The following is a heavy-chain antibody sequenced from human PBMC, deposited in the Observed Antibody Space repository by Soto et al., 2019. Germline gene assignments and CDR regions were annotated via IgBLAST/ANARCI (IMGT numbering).Heavy chain of an antibody. CDR1: GGSISSGGYY. CDR3: AREGREAWHNYGFPVLDC. CDR2: IYHSGST. J-gene: IGHJ4*02. V-gene: IGHV4-31*03. D-gene: IGHD5-18*01. Sequence: QVQLQESGPGLVKPSQTLSLTCTVSGGSISSGGYYWSWIRQHPGKGLEWIGHIYHSGSTYYNPSLKRRITMSIDTSKNQFSLKLSSVTAAATAVYYCAREGREAWHNYGFPVLDCWGQGTLVTVSS.